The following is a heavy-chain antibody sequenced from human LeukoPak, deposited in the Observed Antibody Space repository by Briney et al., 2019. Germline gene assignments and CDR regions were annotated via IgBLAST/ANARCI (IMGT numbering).Heavy chain of an antibody. Sequence: GGSLRLSCAASGFTFGDYAMSWFRQAPGKGLEWVGFFRSKAYGGTTEYAASVKGRFTISRDDSKSIAYLQMNSLKTEDTAVYYCTRVSGSSTESYYYYYYMDVWGKGTTVTISS. J-gene: IGHJ6*03. CDR3: TRVSGSSTESYYYYYYMDV. V-gene: IGHV3-49*03. CDR1: GFTFGDYA. CDR2: FRSKAYGGTT. D-gene: IGHD1-26*01.